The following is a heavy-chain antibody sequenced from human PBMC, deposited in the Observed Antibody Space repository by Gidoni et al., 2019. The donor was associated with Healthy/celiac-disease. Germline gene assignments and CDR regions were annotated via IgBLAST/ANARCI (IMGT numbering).Heavy chain of an antibody. V-gene: IGHV1-69*08. Sequence: QVQLVQAGAEVKKTGSSVKVTCKASGGTFSSYTISWVRQAPGHGLEWMGRIIPILGIANSAQKFHGRVTITADKSTSTAYMELSSLRSEDTAVYYCARDRAFTIFGVGNNWFDPWGQGPLVTVSS. J-gene: IGHJ5*02. CDR1: GGTFSSYT. CDR2: IIPILGIA. CDR3: ARDRAFTIFGVGNNWFDP. D-gene: IGHD3-3*01.